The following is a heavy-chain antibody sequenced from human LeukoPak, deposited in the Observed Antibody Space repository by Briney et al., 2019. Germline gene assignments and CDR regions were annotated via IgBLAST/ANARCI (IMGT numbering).Heavy chain of an antibody. CDR1: GGSISSYY. CDR3: ARDLKAAAGAIDAFDI. CDR2: IYYSGST. J-gene: IGHJ3*02. D-gene: IGHD6-13*01. Sequence: TSETLSLTCTVYGGSISSYYWSWIRQPPGKGLGWIGYIYYSGSTNYNPSLKSRVTISVDTSKNQFSLKLSSVTAADTAVYYCARDLKAAAGAIDAFDIWGQGTMVTVSS. V-gene: IGHV4-59*01.